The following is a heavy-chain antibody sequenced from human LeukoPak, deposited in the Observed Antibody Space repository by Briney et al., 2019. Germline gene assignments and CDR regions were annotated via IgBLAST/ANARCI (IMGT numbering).Heavy chain of an antibody. CDR1: GYTFTIYY. CDR2: INPSGGST. Sequence: ASVTVSCKASGYTFTIYYMHWVRQAPGQGLEWMGIINPSGGSTSYAQKFQGRVTMTRDTSTSTVYMELSSLRSEDTAVYYCARGGYSNYHFSDYYYGMDVWGQGTTVTVSS. CDR3: ARGGYSNYHFSDYYYGMDV. V-gene: IGHV1-46*01. D-gene: IGHD4-11*01. J-gene: IGHJ6*02.